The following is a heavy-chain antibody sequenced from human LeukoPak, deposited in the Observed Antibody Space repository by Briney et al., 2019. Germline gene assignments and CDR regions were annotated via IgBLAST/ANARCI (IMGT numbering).Heavy chain of an antibody. CDR1: GYSISSGYY. V-gene: IGHV4-38-2*02. Sequence: SETLSLTCTVSGYSISSGYYWGWIRQPPGKRLEWVGSIHSSENTYYNPTLKSRVTISVDTSKNQFSLNLTSVTAADAAVYYCARDLGYSGFDWAPWGQGTLVTVSS. CDR2: IHSSENT. J-gene: IGHJ5*02. CDR3: ARDLGYSGFDWAP. D-gene: IGHD5-12*01.